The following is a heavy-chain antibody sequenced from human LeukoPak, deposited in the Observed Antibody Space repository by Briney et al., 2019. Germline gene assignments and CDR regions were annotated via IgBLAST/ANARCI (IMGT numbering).Heavy chain of an antibody. V-gene: IGHV1-69*13. CDR3: ARSLDDLEEFDY. J-gene: IGHJ4*02. CDR1: GGTFSSYA. Sequence: SVKVSCKASGGTFSSYAISWVRQAPGQGLEWMGGIIPIFGTANYAQKFQGRVTITADESTSTAYMELSSLRSEGTAVYYCARSLDDLEEFDYWGQGTLVTVSS. CDR2: IIPIFGTA. D-gene: IGHD2-21*02.